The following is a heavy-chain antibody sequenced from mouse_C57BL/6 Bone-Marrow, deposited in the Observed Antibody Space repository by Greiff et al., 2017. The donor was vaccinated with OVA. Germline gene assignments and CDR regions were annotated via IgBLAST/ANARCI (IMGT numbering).Heavy chain of an antibody. V-gene: IGHV7-3*01. CDR2: IRNKANGYTT. CDR1: GFTFTDYY. J-gene: IGHJ4*01. Sequence: EVQLVESGGGLVQPGGSLSLSCAASGFTFTDYYMSWVRQPPGKALEWLGFIRNKANGYTTEYSASVKGRFTISRDNSQSILYLQMNALRAEDSATYYCARYLLQDYYAMDDWGQGTSVTVSS. CDR3: ARYLLQDYYAMDD. D-gene: IGHD2-14*01.